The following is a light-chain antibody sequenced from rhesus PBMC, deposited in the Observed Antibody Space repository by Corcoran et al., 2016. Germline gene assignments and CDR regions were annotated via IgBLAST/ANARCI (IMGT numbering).Light chain of an antibody. Sequence: DIQMTQSPSSLSASVGDRVTVTCRASQGINKELSWYQQKPGKAPTLLIYAASSLKTGVSSRFSGSGSGTDDTLNIRSLQPEDVATYYCLRDYTTPLTFGGGTKVEIK. J-gene: IGKJ4*01. V-gene: IGKV1-94*01. CDR1: QGINKE. CDR3: LRDYTTPLT. CDR2: AAS.